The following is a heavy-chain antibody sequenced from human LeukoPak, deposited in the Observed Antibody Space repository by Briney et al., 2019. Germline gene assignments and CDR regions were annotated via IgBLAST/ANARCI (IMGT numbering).Heavy chain of an antibody. CDR2: IYTSGST. CDR3: ARDRYYYDSSGYRWFDP. V-gene: IGHV4-4*07. D-gene: IGHD3-22*01. Sequence: PSETLSLTCTVSGGSISSYYWSWIRQPAGKGLEWIGRIYTSGSTNYNPSLKSRVTMSVDTSKNQISLKLSSVTAADTAVYYCARDRYYYDSSGYRWFDPWGQGTLVTVSS. CDR1: GGSISSYY. J-gene: IGHJ5*02.